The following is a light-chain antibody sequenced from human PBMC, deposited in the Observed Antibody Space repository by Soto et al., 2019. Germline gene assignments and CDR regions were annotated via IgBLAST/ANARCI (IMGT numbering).Light chain of an antibody. Sequence: EIVLTQSPATLPLSPGERATLSCRASQSVRSNLAWYQQKPGQAPRLLIHGASSRVTGIPDRFSGSGSGTDFTLTITRLEPEDFAVYYCQQYQSLTFGGGTKVDIK. V-gene: IGKV3-20*01. J-gene: IGKJ4*01. CDR2: GAS. CDR3: QQYQSLT. CDR1: QSVRSN.